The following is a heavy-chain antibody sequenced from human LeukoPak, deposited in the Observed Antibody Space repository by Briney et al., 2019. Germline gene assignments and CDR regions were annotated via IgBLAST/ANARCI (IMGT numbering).Heavy chain of an antibody. D-gene: IGHD2-21*02. CDR3: ARDGTYEIGGAYYDWFDP. CDR2: ISGSGGST. Sequence: GGSLRLSCAASGFTFSSYATSWVRQAPGKGLEWVSAISGSGGSTYYADSVKGRFTISRDNSKNTLYLQMNSLRAEDTAVYYCARDGTYEIGGAYYDWFDPWGQGTLVTVSS. CDR1: GFTFSSYA. J-gene: IGHJ5*02. V-gene: IGHV3-23*01.